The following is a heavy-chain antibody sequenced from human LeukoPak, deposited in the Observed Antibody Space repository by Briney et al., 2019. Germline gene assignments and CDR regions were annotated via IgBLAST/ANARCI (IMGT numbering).Heavy chain of an antibody. CDR3: ARDPSGSGSYPNWFDP. D-gene: IGHD1-26*01. CDR1: GDSVSSNSAA. V-gene: IGHV6-1*01. J-gene: IGHJ5*02. CDR2: TYYRSKWYN. Sequence: SQTLSLTCAISGDSVSSNSAAWNWIRQSPSRGLEWLGRTYYRSKWYNDYAVSVKSRITIDPDTSKNQFSLQLSSVTPEDTAVYYCARDPSGSGSYPNWFDPWGQGTLVTVSS.